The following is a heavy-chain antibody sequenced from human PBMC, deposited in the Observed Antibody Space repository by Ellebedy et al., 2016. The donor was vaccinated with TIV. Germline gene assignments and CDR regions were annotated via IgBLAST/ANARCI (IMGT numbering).Heavy chain of an antibody. V-gene: IGHV1-3*01. CDR3: ARDSGRNEGWFDP. CDR1: GYTFTNYA. Sequence: AASVQVSCKASGYTFTNYALHWVRQPPGQGLEWMGWINAGNGNTKYSQKFQGRVTITRDTSASTVYMELSSLRSEDTAMYYCARDSGRNEGWFDPWGQGTLVTVSS. D-gene: IGHD1-26*01. J-gene: IGHJ5*02. CDR2: INAGNGNT.